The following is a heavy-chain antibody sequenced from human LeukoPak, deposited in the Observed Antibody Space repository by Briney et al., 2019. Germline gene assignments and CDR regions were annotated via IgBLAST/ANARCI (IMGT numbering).Heavy chain of an antibody. CDR2: INHSGST. CDR1: GGSFSGYY. CDR3: ASKPDYDSSGYLP. Sequence: SETLSLTCAVYGGSFSGYYWSWIRQPPGKGLEWIGEINHSGSTNYNPSLKSRVTISVDTSKNQFSLKLSSVTAADTAVYYCASKPDYDSSGYLPWGQGTLVTVSS. J-gene: IGHJ5*02. D-gene: IGHD3-22*01. V-gene: IGHV4-34*01.